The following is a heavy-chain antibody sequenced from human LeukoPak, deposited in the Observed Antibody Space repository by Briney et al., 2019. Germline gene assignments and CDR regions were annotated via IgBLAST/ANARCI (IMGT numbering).Heavy chain of an antibody. Sequence: GGSLRLSCAASGFTFSSYEMNWVRQAPGKGLEWVSYISSSGSTIYYADSVKGRFTISRDNAKNSLYLQMNRLRAEDTAVYYCARDSGRHGFDYWGQGTLVTVSS. J-gene: IGHJ4*02. V-gene: IGHV3-48*03. CDR3: ARDSGRHGFDY. CDR1: GFTFSSYE. D-gene: IGHD3-10*01. CDR2: ISSSGSTI.